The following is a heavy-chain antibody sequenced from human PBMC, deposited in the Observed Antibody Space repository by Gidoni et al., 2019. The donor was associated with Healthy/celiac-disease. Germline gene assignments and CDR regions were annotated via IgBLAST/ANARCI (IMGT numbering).Heavy chain of an antibody. CDR2: IYYSGST. CDR3: ARGYSSNVHYYYGMDV. V-gene: IGHV4-31*03. J-gene: IGHJ6*02. Sequence: QVQLQASGPGLVKPSQTLSLTCTVSGGSICSGGYYWSWIRQHPGKGLEWIGYIYYSGSTYYNPSLKSRVTISVDTSKNQFSLKLSSVTAADTAVYYCARGYSSNVHYYYGMDVWGQGTTVTVSS. CDR1: GGSICSGGYY. D-gene: IGHD6-13*01.